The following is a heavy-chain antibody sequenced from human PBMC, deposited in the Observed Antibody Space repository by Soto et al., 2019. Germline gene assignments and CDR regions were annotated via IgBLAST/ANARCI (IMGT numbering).Heavy chain of an antibody. D-gene: IGHD6-13*01. V-gene: IGHV3-23*01. Sequence: EVQLLESGGGWVQPGGSLRLSCAASGLTFSNYAMSWVRQAPGKGLEWVSGISGSGDSTYYAESVKGRFTISRDKYKNPLFLQMNSLRAEDTAVYYCAKVWEAVALSGMDVWGQGTTVTVSS. CDR3: AKVWEAVALSGMDV. CDR1: GLTFSNYA. CDR2: ISGSGDST. J-gene: IGHJ6*02.